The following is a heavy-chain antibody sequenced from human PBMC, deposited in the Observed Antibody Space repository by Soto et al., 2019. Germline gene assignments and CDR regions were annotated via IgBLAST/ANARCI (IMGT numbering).Heavy chain of an antibody. CDR3: ARDGGFSSGWTTYFDY. CDR2: IYSSGST. J-gene: IGHJ4*02. V-gene: IGHV4-4*07. D-gene: IGHD6-19*01. CDR1: GGSISSYY. Sequence: QVQLQESGPGLVKPSETLSLTCTVSGGSISSYYWTWIRQPAGKGLEWIGRIYSSGSTNFNPSLKSRVTMSVDTSKNQFSLNLTSVTAADTAIYSCARDGGFSSGWTTYFDYWGQGTLVTVSS.